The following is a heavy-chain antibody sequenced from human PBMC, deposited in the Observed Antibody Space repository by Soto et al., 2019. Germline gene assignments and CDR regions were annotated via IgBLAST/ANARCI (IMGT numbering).Heavy chain of an antibody. CDR1: GFTFSRYW. CDR2: IREDGGEK. Sequence: GGSLRLSCADSGFTFSRYWMSWVRQAPGKGLEWVADIREDGGEKYYVDSVKGRFTISRDNAKNSLYLQMNSLRAEDTAVYYCARDPNGYKDYWGQGTLVTVSS. V-gene: IGHV3-7*01. CDR3: ARDPNGYKDY. J-gene: IGHJ4*02. D-gene: IGHD1-20*01.